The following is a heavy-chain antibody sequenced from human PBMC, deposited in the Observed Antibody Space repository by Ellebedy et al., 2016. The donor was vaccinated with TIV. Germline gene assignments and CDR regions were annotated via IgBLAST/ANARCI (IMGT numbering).Heavy chain of an antibody. Sequence: SETLSLXXSVSGYSIRSGYYWGWIRQPPGKGLDWIGNIYHSGSTYYNPSLRSRVTLSLDKSKNQVSLKLSSVTAADTAVYYCARDRMYYYDSGGSYQYYGMDVWGQGTTVTVSS. CDR3: ARDRMYYYDSGGSYQYYGMDV. CDR1: GYSIRSGYY. D-gene: IGHD3-22*01. J-gene: IGHJ6*02. CDR2: IYHSGST. V-gene: IGHV4-38-2*02.